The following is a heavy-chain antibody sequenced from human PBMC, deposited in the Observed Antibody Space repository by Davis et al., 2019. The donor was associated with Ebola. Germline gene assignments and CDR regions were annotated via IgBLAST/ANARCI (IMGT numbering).Heavy chain of an antibody. D-gene: IGHD3-10*01. V-gene: IGHV3-7*01. Sequence: GGSLSLSCAASGFTFSSYWMSWVRQAPGKGLEWVANIKQDGFENSYVDSVKGRFTISSDNAKNSLYLQMNSRRAEDTAVYYCAGESGYWGQGTLVTVSS. CDR3: AGESGY. CDR2: IKQDGFEN. J-gene: IGHJ4*02. CDR1: GFTFSSYW.